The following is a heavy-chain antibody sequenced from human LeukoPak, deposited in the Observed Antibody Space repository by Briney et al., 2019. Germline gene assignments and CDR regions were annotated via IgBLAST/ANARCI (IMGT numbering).Heavy chain of an antibody. CDR1: GFTFGDYG. V-gene: IGHV3-20*04. J-gene: IGHJ3*02. CDR2: LNWNGDNT. Sequence: GGSLRLSCAASGFTFGDYGMSWVRQAPGKGLEWVSGLNWNGDNTGYADFVKGRFTISRDNAKNSLYLQMNSLRAEDTALYYCASLRKRGGAFDIWGQGTMVTVSS. CDR3: ASLRKRGGAFDI.